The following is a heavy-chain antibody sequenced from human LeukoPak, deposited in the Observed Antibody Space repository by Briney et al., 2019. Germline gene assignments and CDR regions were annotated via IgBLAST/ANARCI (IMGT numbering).Heavy chain of an antibody. CDR1: GFTFSTYN. D-gene: IGHD3-10*01. V-gene: IGHV3-21*01. CDR3: AREVYYGSGRRFDY. CDR2: ISSSSSYI. Sequence: TGGSLRLSCAASGFTFSTYNMNWVRQAPGKGLEWVSSISSSSSYIYYADSVKGRFTISRDNAKNSLYLQMNSLRVDDTAVYFCAREVYYGSGRRFDYRGQGTLVTVSS. J-gene: IGHJ4*02.